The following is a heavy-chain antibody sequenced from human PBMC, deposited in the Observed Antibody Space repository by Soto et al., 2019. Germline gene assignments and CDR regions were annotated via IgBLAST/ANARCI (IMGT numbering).Heavy chain of an antibody. CDR1: GGSISSGGYY. Sequence: SLTCTVSGGSISSGGYYWSWIRQHPGKGLEWIGYIYYSGSTYYNPSPKSRVTISVDTSKNQFSLKLSSVTAADTAVYYCARISSGWYSSTTDFDYWGQGTLVTVSS. J-gene: IGHJ4*02. D-gene: IGHD6-19*01. V-gene: IGHV4-31*03. CDR3: ARISSGWYSSTTDFDY. CDR2: IYYSGST.